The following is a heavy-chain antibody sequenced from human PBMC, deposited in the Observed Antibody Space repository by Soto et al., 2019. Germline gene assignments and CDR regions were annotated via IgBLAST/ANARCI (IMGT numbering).Heavy chain of an antibody. CDR2: IIPILGIA. CDR1: GGTFSSYT. V-gene: IGHV1-69*04. CDR3: ARDATVTTQTHWFDP. Sequence: ASVKVSCKASGGTFSSYTISWVRQAPGQGLEWMGRIIPILGIANYAQKFQGRVTITADKSTSTAYMELGSLRSEDPAVYYCARDATVTTQTHWFDPWGQGTLVTVSS. D-gene: IGHD4-17*01. J-gene: IGHJ5*02.